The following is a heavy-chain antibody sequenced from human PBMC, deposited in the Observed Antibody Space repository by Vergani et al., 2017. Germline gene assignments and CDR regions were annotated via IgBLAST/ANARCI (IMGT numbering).Heavy chain of an antibody. J-gene: IGHJ4*02. D-gene: IGHD3-3*01. V-gene: IGHV3-48*01. CDR1: GFTFSSYS. CDR3: ARDIPINDFWSGYFPYYFDY. CDR2: ISSSSSTI. Sequence: EVQLVESGGGLVQPGGSLRLSCAASGFTFSSYSMNWVRQAPGKGLEWVSYISSSSSTIYYADSVKGRFTISRDNAKNSLYLQMNSLRAEDTAVYYCARDIPINDFWSGYFPYYFDYWGQGTLVTVSS.